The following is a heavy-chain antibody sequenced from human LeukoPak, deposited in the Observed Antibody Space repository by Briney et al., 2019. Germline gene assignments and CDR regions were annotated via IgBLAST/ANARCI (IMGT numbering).Heavy chain of an antibody. CDR3: ARGGGQWLRSYYFDY. D-gene: IGHD5-12*01. J-gene: IGHJ4*02. V-gene: IGHV4-34*01. Sequence: SGTLSLTCAVYGGSFSGYYWTWIRQSQGKGLEWIGEINHSGNTNYNPSLKSRVTISVDTSKKQFSLTVRSVTAADTAVYYCARGGGQWLRSYYFDYWGQGALVTVSS. CDR2: INHSGNT. CDR1: GGSFSGYY.